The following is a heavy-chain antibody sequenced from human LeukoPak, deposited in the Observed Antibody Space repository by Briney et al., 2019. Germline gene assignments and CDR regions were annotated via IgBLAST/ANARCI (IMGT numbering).Heavy chain of an antibody. CDR3: AKDLGSSSSWFVAFDI. CDR2: ISGSGGNT. J-gene: IGHJ3*02. Sequence: GGSLRLSCAASGFTFSSYAMSWVRQAPGKGLEWVSVISGSGGNTYYADSVKGRFTISRDNSKNTLFLQMNSLRAEDTAVYYCAKDLGSSSSWFVAFDIWGQGTMVTVSS. CDR1: GFTFSSYA. V-gene: IGHV3-23*01. D-gene: IGHD6-13*01.